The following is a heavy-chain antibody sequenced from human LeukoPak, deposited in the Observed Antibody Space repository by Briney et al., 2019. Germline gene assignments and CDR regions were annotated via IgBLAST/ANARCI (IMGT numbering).Heavy chain of an antibody. J-gene: IGHJ4*02. CDR1: GGTFSSYA. CDR2: IIPILGIA. Sequence: SVKVSCKASGGTFSSYAISWVRQAPGQGLEWMGRIIPILGIANYAQKFQGRVTITADKSTSTAYMELSSLRSEDMAVYYCARVYSGSYYGYYFDYWGQGTLVTVSS. V-gene: IGHV1-69*04. CDR3: ARVYSGSYYGYYFDY. D-gene: IGHD1-26*01.